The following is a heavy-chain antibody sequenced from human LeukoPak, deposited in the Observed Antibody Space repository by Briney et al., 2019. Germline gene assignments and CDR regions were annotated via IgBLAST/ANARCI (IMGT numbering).Heavy chain of an antibody. CDR2: IIPILGIA. D-gene: IGHD6-13*01. V-gene: IGHV1-69*02. J-gene: IGHJ5*02. CDR1: GGTFSSYT. CDR3: ARQGAAACNWFDP. Sequence: SVKVSCKASGGTFSSYTISWVRQAPGQGLEWMGRIIPILGIANYAQKFQGRVTITADKSTSTAYMELSSLRSEDTAVYYCARQGAAACNWFDPWGQGTLVTVSS.